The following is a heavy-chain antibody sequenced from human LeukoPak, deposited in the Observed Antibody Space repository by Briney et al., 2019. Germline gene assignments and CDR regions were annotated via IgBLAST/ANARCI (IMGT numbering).Heavy chain of an antibody. CDR2: INLSGAST. Sequence: ASVKVSCKASGYMFTSYSMHWVRQAPGQGLEWMGIINLSGASTSYAQKFQGRVTMTRDTSTNTVYMDLSSLRSEDTAVYYCTRDGYYGVSYYFDYWGQGTLVTVSS. V-gene: IGHV1-46*03. CDR3: TRDGYYGVSYYFDY. J-gene: IGHJ4*02. D-gene: IGHD4-17*01. CDR1: GYMFTSYS.